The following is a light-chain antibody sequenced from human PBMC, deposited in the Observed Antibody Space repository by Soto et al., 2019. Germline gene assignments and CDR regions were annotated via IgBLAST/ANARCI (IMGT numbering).Light chain of an antibody. CDR2: EVS. J-gene: IGLJ2*01. CDR1: SSDVGGYNY. V-gene: IGLV2-14*01. Sequence: QSVLTQPGSVSGSPGQSITICCTGTSSDVGGYNYVSWYQQHPGKAPKLMIYEVSNRPSGVSNRFSGSKSGNTASLTISGLQAEDEADYYCSSYTSSSTPVFGGGTKVTVL. CDR3: SSYTSSSTPV.